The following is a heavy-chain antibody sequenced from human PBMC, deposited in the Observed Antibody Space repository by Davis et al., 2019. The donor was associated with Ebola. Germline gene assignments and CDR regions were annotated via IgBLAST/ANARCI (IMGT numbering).Heavy chain of an antibody. Sequence: GESLKISCQASGYSFTTYWIVWVRQMPGKGLECMGIIFPGDSDTRYSPSFQGQVTISADKSISTAYLQWSSLKASDTAIYYCARGTNGYNPGGYFDSWGQGTLATVSS. CDR3: ARGTNGYNPGGYFDS. D-gene: IGHD5-24*01. V-gene: IGHV5-51*01. J-gene: IGHJ4*02. CDR1: GYSFTTYW. CDR2: IFPGDSDT.